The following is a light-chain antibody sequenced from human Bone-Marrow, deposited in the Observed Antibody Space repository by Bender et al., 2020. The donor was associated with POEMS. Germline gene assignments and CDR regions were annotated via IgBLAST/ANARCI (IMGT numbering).Light chain of an antibody. CDR1: SSNIGTNP. CDR2: INN. V-gene: IGLV1-44*01. Sequence: QSVLTQPPSASGTPGQRVTISCSGSSSNIGTNPVNWYQQLPGTAPKLLIYINNQRPSGVPDRFSGSKSGTSASLAISGRQTVDEAEYYCAAWEGSMNGWVFGGGTKLTVL. CDR3: AAWEGSMNGWV. J-gene: IGLJ3*02.